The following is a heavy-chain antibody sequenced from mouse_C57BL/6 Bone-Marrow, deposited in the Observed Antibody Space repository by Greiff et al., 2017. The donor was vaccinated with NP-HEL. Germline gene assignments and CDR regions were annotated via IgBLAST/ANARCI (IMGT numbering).Heavy chain of an antibody. D-gene: IGHD1-1*01. V-gene: IGHV5-17*01. CDR3: ARGGYYGSFCAY. CDR2: ISSGSSTL. CDR1: GFTFSDYG. Sequence: EVTLVESGGGLVKPGGSLTLSCAASGFTFSDYGMHWVRQAPEKGLEWVAYISSGSSTLYYADTVKGRFTISRDQAKNTRFLQMTRLRSEDTAMYYCARGGYYGSFCAYWGQGTLVTVSA. J-gene: IGHJ3*01.